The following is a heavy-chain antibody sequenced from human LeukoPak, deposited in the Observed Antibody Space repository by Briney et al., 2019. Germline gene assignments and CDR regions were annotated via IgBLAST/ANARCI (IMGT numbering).Heavy chain of an antibody. D-gene: IGHD3-3*01. J-gene: IGHJ4*02. CDR2: INPNSGGT. V-gene: IGHV1-2*02. CDR1: GYTFTGYY. Sequence: ASVKVSCKASGYTFTGYYMHWVRQAPGQGLEWMGWINPNSGGTNYAQKFQGMVTMTRDTSISTAYMELSRLRSDDTAVYYCARPLRFLEWLFPLDYWGQGTLVTVSS. CDR3: ARPLRFLEWLFPLDY.